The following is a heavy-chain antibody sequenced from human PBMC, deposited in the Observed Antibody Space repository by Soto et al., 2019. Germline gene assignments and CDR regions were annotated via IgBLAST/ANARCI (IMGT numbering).Heavy chain of an antibody. CDR3: ARDRVGYYDSSGYYYDAFDI. CDR2: IWYDGSNK. J-gene: IGHJ3*02. V-gene: IGHV3-33*01. Sequence: PGGSLRLSCAASGFTFSSYGMHWVRQAPGKGLEWVAVIWYDGSNKYYADSVKGRFTISRDNSKNTLYLQMNSLRAEDTAVYYCARDRVGYYDSSGYYYDAFDIWGQGTMVTVSS. CDR1: GFTFSSYG. D-gene: IGHD3-22*01.